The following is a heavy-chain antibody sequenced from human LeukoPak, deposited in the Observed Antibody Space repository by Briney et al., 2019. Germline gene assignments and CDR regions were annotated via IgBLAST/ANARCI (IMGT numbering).Heavy chain of an antibody. CDR2: ISGSGGST. D-gene: IGHD3-22*01. CDR3: AKGLPHYYDSSGWWDY. Sequence: GGSLRLSCAASGFTFSSYAMSWVRQAPGKGLEWVSAISGSGGSTYYADSVKGRFTISRDNSKNTLYLRMNSLRAEDTAVYYCAKGLPHYYDSSGWWDYWGQGTLVTVSS. CDR1: GFTFSSYA. J-gene: IGHJ4*02. V-gene: IGHV3-23*01.